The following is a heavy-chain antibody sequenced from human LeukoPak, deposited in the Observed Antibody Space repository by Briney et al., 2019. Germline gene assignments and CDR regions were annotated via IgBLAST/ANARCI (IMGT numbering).Heavy chain of an antibody. CDR2: IYYSGST. CDR3: ARGPRNYGGRLDY. J-gene: IGHJ4*02. D-gene: IGHD4-23*01. Sequence: SETLSLTCTVSGGSISSGGYYWSWIRQHPGKGLEWIGYIYYSGSTYYNPSLKSRVTMSVDTSKNQFSLKLSSVTAADTAVYYCARGPRNYGGRLDYWGQGTLVTVSS. V-gene: IGHV4-31*03. CDR1: GGSISSGGYY.